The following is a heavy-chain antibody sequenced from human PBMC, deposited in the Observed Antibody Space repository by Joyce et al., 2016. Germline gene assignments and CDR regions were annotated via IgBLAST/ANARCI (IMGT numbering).Heavy chain of an antibody. CDR2: AFYAGVA. D-gene: IGHD2/OR15-2a*01. V-gene: IGHV4-39*01. Sequence: QLHLQESRPGLVKPSETLSLTCTVSGISVASGDHYWGWVRQPPGEGLEWIASAFYAGVAFFNPSLESRVSISVDTSRNQFSLNLKSVSAADTAVYYCARQRREELEFQGGDVFDVWGPGTVVTVSS. CDR3: ARQRREELEFQGGDVFDV. J-gene: IGHJ3*01. CDR1: GISVASGDHY.